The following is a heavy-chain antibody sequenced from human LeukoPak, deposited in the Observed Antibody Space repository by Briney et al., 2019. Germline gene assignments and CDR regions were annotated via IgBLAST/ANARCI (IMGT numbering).Heavy chain of an antibody. J-gene: IGHJ4*02. D-gene: IGHD5-18*01. V-gene: IGHV3-53*04. CDR2: IYSGGST. CDR3: AAHVDTALYYFDY. CDR1: GFTVSSNY. Sequence: SGGSLRLSCAASGFTVSSNYMSWARQAPGKGLEWVSVIYSGGSTYYADSVKGRFTISRHDSKNTLYLQMNSLRAEDTAVYYCAAHVDTALYYFDYWGQGTLVTVSS.